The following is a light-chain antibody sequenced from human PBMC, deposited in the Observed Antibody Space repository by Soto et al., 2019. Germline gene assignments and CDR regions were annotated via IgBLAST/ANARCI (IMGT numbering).Light chain of an antibody. CDR2: GND. CDR1: ASNIGSNS. V-gene: IGLV1-44*01. J-gene: IGLJ1*01. CDR3: APWDDSLNAYV. Sequence: QSVLGQPPSASGTPGQSVTISCSGSASNIGSNSVNWYQHLTGAAPKLLIFGNDQRPSGVPDRFSGSKSGTSASLVISGLQSEDEADYYCAPWDDSLNAYVFGTGTKVTVL.